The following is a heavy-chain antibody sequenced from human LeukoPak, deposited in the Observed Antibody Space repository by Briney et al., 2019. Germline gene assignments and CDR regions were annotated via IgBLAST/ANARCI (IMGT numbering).Heavy chain of an antibody. D-gene: IGHD1-7*01. CDR1: GFTFSSYR. CDR3: ARSSRELGGYAPWELMPPFDY. J-gene: IGHJ4*02. Sequence: PGGSLRLSCAASGFTFSSYRMDWVRRAPGKGLEGVSYISSSSSTIYYADSVKGRFTISRDNAKNSLYLQMNSLRAEDAAVYYCARSSRELGGYAPWELMPPFDYWGQGTLVTVSS. CDR2: ISSSSSTI. V-gene: IGHV3-48*01.